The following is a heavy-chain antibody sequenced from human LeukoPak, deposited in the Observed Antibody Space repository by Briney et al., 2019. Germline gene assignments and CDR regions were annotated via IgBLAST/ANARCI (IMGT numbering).Heavy chain of an antibody. CDR3: ARGSGIVVVPAAIYWFDP. J-gene: IGHJ5*02. Sequence: VASVKVSCKASGGTFSSYAISWVRQAPGQGLEWMGRIIPIFGTANYAQKFQGRVTITTDEYTSTAYMELSSLRSEDTAVYYCARGSGIVVVPAAIYWFDPWGQGTLVTVSS. V-gene: IGHV1-69*05. CDR2: IIPIFGTA. D-gene: IGHD2-2*01. CDR1: GGTFSSYA.